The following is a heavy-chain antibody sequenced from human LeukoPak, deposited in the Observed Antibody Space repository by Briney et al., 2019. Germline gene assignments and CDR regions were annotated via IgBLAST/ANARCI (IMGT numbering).Heavy chain of an antibody. J-gene: IGHJ5*02. Sequence: AGGSLRLSCAASGFTFSSHAMTWVRQAPGKGLEWGSSITGSGGSTFYAASVKGRFTISRDNSKNTLYLQMNSLRAEDTAVYYCAKLGISDGIDLWGQGTLVTVSS. CDR2: ITGSGGST. D-gene: IGHD2-15*01. CDR1: GFTFSSHA. CDR3: AKLGISDGIDL. V-gene: IGHV3-23*01.